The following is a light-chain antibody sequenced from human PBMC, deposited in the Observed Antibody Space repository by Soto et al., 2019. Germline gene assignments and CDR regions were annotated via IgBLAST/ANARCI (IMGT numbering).Light chain of an antibody. J-gene: IGKJ1*01. CDR2: KAS. Sequence: DIQMTKSPSTLSASVRDRVTITCRASQTISSWLAWFQQRPGRAPKFLIYKASSLKNGVPLRFSGSGSGTDFTLNISRVEAEDVGVYYCMQGTHRPPTFGQGTKVDIK. V-gene: IGKV1-5*03. CDR3: MQGTHRPPT. CDR1: QTISSW.